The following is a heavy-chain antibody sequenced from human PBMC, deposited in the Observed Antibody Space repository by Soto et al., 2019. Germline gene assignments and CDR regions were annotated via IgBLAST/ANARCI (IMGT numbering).Heavy chain of an antibody. V-gene: IGHV3-23*01. Sequence: EVHLLESGGDLVQPGGSLRLSCAASGFTFSNYAMSWVRQAPGKGLDWVSGISGSAASTFYADSVKGRFTISRDNSKNTLYLQMNSLRAEDTAVYYCAHWPGRYCSGGRCYLDAPFEYWGQGTLVNVSS. CDR3: AHWPGRYCSGGRCYLDAPFEY. CDR1: GFTFSNYA. CDR2: ISGSAAST. D-gene: IGHD2-15*01. J-gene: IGHJ4*02.